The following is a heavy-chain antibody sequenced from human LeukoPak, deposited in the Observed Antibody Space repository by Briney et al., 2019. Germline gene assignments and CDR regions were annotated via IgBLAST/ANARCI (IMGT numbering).Heavy chain of an antibody. V-gene: IGHV3-49*04. CDR3: SRDQTPYY. J-gene: IGHJ4*02. Sequence: AGGSLRLSCITSGFTFGDYAMTWVRQAPGKGLEWVGFIRSKVWGGTPEYAASVKGGFTISRNDSKGIAYLQMNSLKTEDTAVYYCSRDQTPYYWGQGTLVTVSS. CDR1: GFTFGDYA. CDR2: IRSKVWGGTP.